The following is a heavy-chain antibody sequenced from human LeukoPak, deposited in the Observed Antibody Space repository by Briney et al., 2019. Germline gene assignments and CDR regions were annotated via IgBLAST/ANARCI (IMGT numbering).Heavy chain of an antibody. CDR3: ARGIVVKPSANWFDP. CDR2: INAGNGNT. V-gene: IGHV1-3*01. Sequence: ASVKVSCKASGYTFTSYAMHWVRQAPGQRLEWMGWINAGNGNTKYSQKFQGRVTITRDTSANTAYMELSSLRFEDTAVYYCARGIVVKPSANWFDPWGQGTPVTVSS. J-gene: IGHJ5*02. CDR1: GYTFTSYA. D-gene: IGHD2-2*01.